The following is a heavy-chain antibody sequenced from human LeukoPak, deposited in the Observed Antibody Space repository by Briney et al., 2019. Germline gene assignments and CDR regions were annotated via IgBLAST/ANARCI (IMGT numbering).Heavy chain of an antibody. CDR1: GGSFSGYY. V-gene: IGHV4-34*01. CDR2: INHSGST. Sequence: SETLSLTCAVYGGSFSGYYWSWIRQPPGKGLEWIGEINHSGSTNYNPSLKSRVTISVDTSKNQFSLKLSSVTAADTAVYYCARGRYGRANWFDPWGQGTLVTVSS. D-gene: IGHD1-26*01. J-gene: IGHJ5*02. CDR3: ARGRYGRANWFDP.